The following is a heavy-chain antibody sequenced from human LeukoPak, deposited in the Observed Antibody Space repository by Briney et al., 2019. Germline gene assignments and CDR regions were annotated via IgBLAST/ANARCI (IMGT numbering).Heavy chain of an antibody. Sequence: GRSLRLSCAASGFTFSSYGMHRVRQAPGKGLEWVAVIWYDGSNEYYADSVKGRFTISRDNSKNTLYLQMNSLRAEDTAVYYCARGGFYGDYPIDYWGQGTLVTVSS. D-gene: IGHD4-17*01. CDR3: ARGGFYGDYPIDY. V-gene: IGHV3-33*01. CDR1: GFTFSSYG. CDR2: IWYDGSNE. J-gene: IGHJ4*02.